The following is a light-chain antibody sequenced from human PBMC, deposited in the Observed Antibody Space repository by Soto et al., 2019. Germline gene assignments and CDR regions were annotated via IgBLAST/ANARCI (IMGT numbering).Light chain of an antibody. J-gene: IGKJ4*01. CDR2: KAS. CDR3: QQYNSYSLT. Sequence: DIQMTQSPSTLSASVGDRVTITCRASQSISSWLAWYQQKPGKAPKVLIYKASTLESEVPSRFRGSGSGTEFTLTISSLQPDDFANYYCQQYNSYSLTFGGRTKVEIK. V-gene: IGKV1-5*03. CDR1: QSISSW.